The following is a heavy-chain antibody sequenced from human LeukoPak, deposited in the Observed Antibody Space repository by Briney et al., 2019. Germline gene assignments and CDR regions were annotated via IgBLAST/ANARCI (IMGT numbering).Heavy chain of an antibody. CDR3: ASHGWELRDAFDI. D-gene: IGHD1-26*01. J-gene: IGHJ3*02. V-gene: IGHV4-39*01. Sequence: SETLSLTCTVSGGSISSSSYYWGWIRQPPGKGLEWIGSIYYSGSTYYNPSLKSRVTISVDTSKNQFSLKLSSVTAADTAVYYCASHGWELRDAFDIWGQGTMVTVSS. CDR1: GGSISSSSYY. CDR2: IYYSGST.